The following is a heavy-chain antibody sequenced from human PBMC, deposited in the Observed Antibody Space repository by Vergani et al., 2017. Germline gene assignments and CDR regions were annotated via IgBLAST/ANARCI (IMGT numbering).Heavy chain of an antibody. CDR2: IYISGST. J-gene: IGHJ6*02. Sequence: QVQLQESGPGLVKPSETLSLTCTVSGGSISSYYWSWIRQPAGKGLEWIGRIYISGSTNYNPSLKSRVTMSVDTSKNQFSLKLSSVTAADTAVYYWARDTYYDDVWGREYGMDVWGQGTTVTVSS. CDR3: ARDTYYDDVWGREYGMDV. V-gene: IGHV4-4*07. D-gene: IGHD3-16*01. CDR1: GGSISSYY.